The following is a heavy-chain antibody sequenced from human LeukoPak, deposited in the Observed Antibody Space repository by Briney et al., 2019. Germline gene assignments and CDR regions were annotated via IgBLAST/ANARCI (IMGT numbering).Heavy chain of an antibody. CDR1: GFTFSSYA. V-gene: IGHV3-23*01. J-gene: IGHJ4*02. D-gene: IGHD2-2*01. CDR2: ISDGGEST. Sequence: AGSLRLSCAASGFTFSSYAMNWVRQAPGKGLEWVSAISDGGESTYYADSVKGRFTMSRDNSKSTLYLEMNSLRAEDTAIYYCAKGEGGFCSSTSCSTFFDYWGQGTLVTVSS. CDR3: AKGEGGFCSSTSCSTFFDY.